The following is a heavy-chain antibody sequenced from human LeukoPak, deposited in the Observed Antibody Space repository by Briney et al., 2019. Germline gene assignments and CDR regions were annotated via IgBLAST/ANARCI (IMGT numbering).Heavy chain of an antibody. J-gene: IGHJ1*01. CDR3: ALCSGGSCYSAEYFQH. V-gene: IGHV1-69*13. CDR1: VGTFSSYV. Sequence: SVKVSCKPSVGTFSSYVLSCVRQTPGQGLEWVGGIFPIFGTANYAQKLQGRVTITADESTSTAYMELSSLRSEDTAVYYCALCSGGSCYSAEYFQHWGQGTLVTVSS. CDR2: IFPIFGTA. D-gene: IGHD2-15*01.